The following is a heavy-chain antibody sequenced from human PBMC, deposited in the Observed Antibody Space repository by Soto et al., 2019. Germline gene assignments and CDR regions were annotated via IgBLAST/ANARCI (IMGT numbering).Heavy chain of an antibody. CDR1: DDPIGSYY. V-gene: IGHV4-59*01. D-gene: IGHD3-16*01. Sequence: SETLSLTCTISDDPIGSYYWSWIRQPPGKGLEWIGYIYYSGSPNYNPSLKSRVTMSVDMSKNQFSLKLNSVTAADTAVYFCARTWDNWFDPWGQGTLVTVSS. CDR2: IYYSGSP. J-gene: IGHJ5*02. CDR3: ARTWDNWFDP.